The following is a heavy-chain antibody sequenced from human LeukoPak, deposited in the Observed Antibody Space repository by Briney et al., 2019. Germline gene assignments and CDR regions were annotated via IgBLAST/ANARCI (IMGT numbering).Heavy chain of an antibody. Sequence: ASVKVSCKVSGYTLTELSMHWVRQAPGKGLEWMGGFDPEDGETVYAQKFQGRVTMTEDTSTDTAYMELSSLRSEDTAVYYCATGNTRTSAITVYYYYMDVWGKGTTVTVSS. CDR2: FDPEDGET. CDR3: ATGNTRTSAITVYYYYMDV. D-gene: IGHD1-7*01. J-gene: IGHJ6*03. CDR1: GYTLTELS. V-gene: IGHV1-24*01.